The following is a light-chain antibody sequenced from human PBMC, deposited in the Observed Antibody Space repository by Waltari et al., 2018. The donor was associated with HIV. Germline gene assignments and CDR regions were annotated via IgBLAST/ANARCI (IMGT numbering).Light chain of an antibody. J-gene: IGKJ1*01. Sequence: DIQMTQSPSSLYASVGDRITINCRASQGISNYLPWYQQKPGKVPKLLIYAASTWQSGVPSRFSGSGSGTDFTLTISSLQPEDGATYYCQKYNSAPWTFGQGTKVEIK. CDR2: AAS. CDR1: QGISNY. CDR3: QKYNSAPWT. V-gene: IGKV1-27*01.